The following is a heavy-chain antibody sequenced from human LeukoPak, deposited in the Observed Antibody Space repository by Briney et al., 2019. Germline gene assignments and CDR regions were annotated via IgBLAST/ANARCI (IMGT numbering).Heavy chain of an antibody. D-gene: IGHD1-26*01. V-gene: IGHV3-23*01. Sequence: GGSLRLSCAASGFTFSSYAMSWVRQAPGKGLEWVSAISGSGGSTYYADSVKGRFTISRDNSKNTLYLQMNSLRAEDTAVYYCAKCGHSGSYYVWYFDPWGRGTLVTVSS. J-gene: IGHJ2*01. CDR1: GFTFSSYA. CDR3: AKCGHSGSYYVWYFDP. CDR2: ISGSGGST.